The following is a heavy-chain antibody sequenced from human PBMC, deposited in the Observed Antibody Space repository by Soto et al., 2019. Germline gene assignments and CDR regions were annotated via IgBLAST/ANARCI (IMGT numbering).Heavy chain of an antibody. V-gene: IGHV1-8*03. D-gene: IGHD2-15*01. CDR1: GYTFTSYD. J-gene: IGHJ4*02. CDR2: MNPNSGNT. CDR3: ATASRSGGSCYEY. Sequence: ASVKVSCKASGYTFTSYDINWVRQATGQGLEWMGWMNPNSGNTGYAQKFQGRVTITADKSTSTAYMELSSLRSEDTAVYYCATASRSGGSCYEYWGQGTLVTVSS.